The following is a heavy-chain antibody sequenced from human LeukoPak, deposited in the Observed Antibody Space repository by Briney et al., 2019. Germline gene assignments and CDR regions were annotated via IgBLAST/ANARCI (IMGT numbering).Heavy chain of an antibody. J-gene: IGHJ4*02. V-gene: IGHV3-21*01. CDR3: ARDTLRPWIVEVYYFDY. D-gene: IGHD5-12*01. Sequence: PGGSLRLSCAASGFTFSSYSMNWVRQAPGKGLEWVSSISSSSSYIYYADSVKGRFTISRDNAKNSLYLQMNSLRAEDTAVYYCARDTLRPWIVEVYYFDYWGQGTLVTVSS. CDR2: ISSSSSYI. CDR1: GFTFSSYS.